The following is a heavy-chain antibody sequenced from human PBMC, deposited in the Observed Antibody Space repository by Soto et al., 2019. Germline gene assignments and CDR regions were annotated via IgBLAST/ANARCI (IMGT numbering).Heavy chain of an antibody. D-gene: IGHD1-1*01. Sequence: PSETLSLTCSVSGGSISTVGHYWTWIRQPPGKGLEWIGSIYHTGSTYYSKSPRSRLTMSVDTSKSQFSLRLSSGTAADTAVYYCARATGTLRSRNCDYWGQGSLVTVSS. V-gene: IGHV4-31*03. J-gene: IGHJ4*02. CDR3: ARATGTLRSRNCDY. CDR2: IYHTGST. CDR1: GGSISTVGHY.